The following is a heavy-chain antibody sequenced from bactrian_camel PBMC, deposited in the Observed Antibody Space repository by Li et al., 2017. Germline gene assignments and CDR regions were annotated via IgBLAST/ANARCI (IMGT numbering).Heavy chain of an antibody. CDR2: ILLRGGST. J-gene: IGHJ6*01. Sequence: HVQLVESGEGSVQAGGSLTLSCAASGNTKTLHCMGWFRQAPGKELENIARILLRGGSTYYADSVKGRYTISQDNAKNTLVLQMNSLKPDDTAMYYCAAYPCTRSEKGWVPSGQGYSGQGTQVTV. D-gene: IGHD5*01. CDR1: GNTKTLHC. CDR3: AAYPCTRSEKGWVPSGQGY. V-gene: IGHV3-2*01.